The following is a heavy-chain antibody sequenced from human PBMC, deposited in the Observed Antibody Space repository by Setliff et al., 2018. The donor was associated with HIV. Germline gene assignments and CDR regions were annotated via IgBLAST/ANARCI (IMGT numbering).Heavy chain of an antibody. CDR3: ARDSGDDYNDYYYYGMDV. CDR1: GYTFTNYA. V-gene: IGHV1-3*01. Sequence: ASVKVSCKASGYTFTNYAMHWVRQAPGQRLEWMGWINAGNGDTKYSQKFQGRVTFTWDTSASTAYMELSSLRSEDTALYYCARDSGDDYNDYYYYGMDVWGQGTTVTVSS. D-gene: IGHD4-4*01. CDR2: INAGNGDT. J-gene: IGHJ6*02.